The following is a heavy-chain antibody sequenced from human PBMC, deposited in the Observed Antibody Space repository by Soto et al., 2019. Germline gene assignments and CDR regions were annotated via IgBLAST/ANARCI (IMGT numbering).Heavy chain of an antibody. CDR1: GFTFSSFE. Sequence: HPGGSLRLSCTASGFTFSSFEMNWVRQAPGKGLEWVSYISSSGNTIHYAESVKGRFTISRDNTKKSLYLQMNSLRAEDTAVYYCPSVRNDYSISYSYCMDVWGQGPTVTVSS. CDR3: PSVRNDYSISYSYCMDV. V-gene: IGHV3-48*03. J-gene: IGHJ6*02. CDR2: ISSSGNTI. D-gene: IGHD4-4*01.